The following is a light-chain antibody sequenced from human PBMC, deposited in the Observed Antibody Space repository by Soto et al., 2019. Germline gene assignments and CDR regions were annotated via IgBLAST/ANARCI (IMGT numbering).Light chain of an antibody. V-gene: IGLV3-1*01. CDR1: KLGNKY. Sequence: SYELTQPPSVSVSPGQTASITCSGDKLGNKYACWYQQKPGQSPVLVISQDNKRPSGIPERFSGSNSGNTAALTISGTRAMDEADYYCQAWDSSTPWGVFGGGTKLTVL. J-gene: IGLJ2*01. CDR2: QDN. CDR3: QAWDSSTPWGV.